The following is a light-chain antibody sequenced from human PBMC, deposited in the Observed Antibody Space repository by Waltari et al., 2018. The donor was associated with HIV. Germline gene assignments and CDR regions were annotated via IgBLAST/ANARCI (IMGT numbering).Light chain of an antibody. CDR3: CSYAGSSTWV. Sequence: QSALTQPASVSGSPGQSITISCTGTSRDVGTYNLVSWYQQHPGKAPKPMIYEVSKRPSGVSTRFSGSKSGNTASLTISGLQAEDEADYYCCSYAGSSTWVFGGGTKLTVL. V-gene: IGLV2-23*02. CDR1: SRDVGTYNL. J-gene: IGLJ3*02. CDR2: EVS.